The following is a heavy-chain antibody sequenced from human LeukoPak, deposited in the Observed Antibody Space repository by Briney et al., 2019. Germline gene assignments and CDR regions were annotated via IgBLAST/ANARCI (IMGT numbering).Heavy chain of an antibody. Sequence: GGSLRLSCNGSGYSFTSYWISWVRQMPTKGLEWMGRIDPSDSYTKYSPSFHGHVTISADKSISTAYLQWSSLKASDTAMYYCARQRPYGHFDYWGQGTLVTVSS. CDR1: GYSFTSYW. J-gene: IGHJ4*02. V-gene: IGHV5-10-1*01. CDR3: ARQRPYGHFDY. CDR2: IDPSDSYT. D-gene: IGHD4-17*01.